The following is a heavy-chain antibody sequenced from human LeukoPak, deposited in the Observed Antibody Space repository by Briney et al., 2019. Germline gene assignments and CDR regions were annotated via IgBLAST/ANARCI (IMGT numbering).Heavy chain of an antibody. D-gene: IGHD3-10*01. J-gene: IGHJ5*02. CDR3: ARAPKHGSGVPYNWFDP. V-gene: IGHV4-34*01. CDR1: GASFSGYY. CDR2: INHSGST. Sequence: PSETLSLTCAVYGASFSGYYWSWIRQPPAKGLEWIGEINHSGSTNYNPSLKSRVTISVDTSKNQFSLKLSSVTAADTAVYYCARAPKHGSGVPYNWFDPWGQGTLVTVSS.